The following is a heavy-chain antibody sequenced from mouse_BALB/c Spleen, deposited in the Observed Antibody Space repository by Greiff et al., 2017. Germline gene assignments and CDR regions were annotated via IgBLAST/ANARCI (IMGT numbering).Heavy chain of an antibody. CDR2: IWGDGST. Sequence: VKLMESGPGLVAPSQSLSFTCTVSGFSLTGYGVNWVRQPPGQGLEWLGMIWGDGSTDYNSALKSRLSISNDNSENQVYLTMNNLHTYDTDRNYCDRDHYDYGYAMDYWGQGTSVTVAS. V-gene: IGHV2-6-7*01. D-gene: IGHD2-4*01. CDR3: DRDHYDYGYAMDY. J-gene: IGHJ4*01. CDR1: GFSLTGYG.